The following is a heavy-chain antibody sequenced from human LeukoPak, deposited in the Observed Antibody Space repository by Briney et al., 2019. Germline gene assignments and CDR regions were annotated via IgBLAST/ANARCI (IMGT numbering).Heavy chain of an antibody. D-gene: IGHD2-8*02. Sequence: GGSLRLSCTVSGFTVSSNSMSWVRQAPGKGLEWVSFIYSGTIHYSDSVRGRFTISRDNSKSTLSLQMNSLRVEDTAIYYCATYRQVLLPFESWGQGTLVTVSS. CDR1: GFTVSSNS. CDR2: IYSGTI. J-gene: IGHJ4*02. CDR3: ATYRQVLLPFES. V-gene: IGHV3-53*01.